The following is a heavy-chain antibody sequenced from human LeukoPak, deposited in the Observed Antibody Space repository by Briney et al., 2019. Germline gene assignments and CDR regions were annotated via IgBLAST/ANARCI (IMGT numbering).Heavy chain of an antibody. Sequence: ASVKVSCKASGYTFTGYYMHWVRQAPGQGLEWMGWINPNSGDTNYAQKFQGRVTMTRDTSISTAYMELSRLRTDDTAIYYCARLTDSGNYYFDYWGQGTLITVSS. CDR2: INPNSGDT. CDR1: GYTFTGYY. D-gene: IGHD1-26*01. J-gene: IGHJ4*02. V-gene: IGHV1-2*02. CDR3: ARLTDSGNYYFDY.